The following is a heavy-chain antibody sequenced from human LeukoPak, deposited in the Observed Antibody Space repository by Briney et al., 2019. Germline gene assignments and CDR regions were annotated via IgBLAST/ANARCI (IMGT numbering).Heavy chain of an antibody. V-gene: IGHV4-61*08. CDR2: IYYSGST. Sequence: SETLSLTCTASGGSISSGDYYWNWIRQPPGKGLEWIGYIYYSGSTNYNSSLKSRVIISVDTSKNQFSLKLSSVTAADTAVYYCARVGPSYYYYYMDVWGKGTTVTISS. J-gene: IGHJ6*03. CDR3: ARVGPSYYYYYMDV. CDR1: GGSISSGDYY.